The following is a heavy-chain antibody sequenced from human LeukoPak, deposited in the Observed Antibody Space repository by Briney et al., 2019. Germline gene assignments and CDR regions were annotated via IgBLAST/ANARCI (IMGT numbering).Heavy chain of an antibody. V-gene: IGHV3-7*01. CDR1: GFTFSRYW. J-gene: IGHJ4*02. CDR3: TTGYSSGWYNEGNY. Sequence: PGGSLRLSCVASGFTFSRYWMSWVRQAPGKGLEWVAKIKQDGSGEYYLDSVKGRFTISRDNAMNSLYLQMNSLRADDTAVYFCTTGYSSGWYNEGNYWGQGTLVTVSS. D-gene: IGHD6-19*01. CDR2: IKQDGSGE.